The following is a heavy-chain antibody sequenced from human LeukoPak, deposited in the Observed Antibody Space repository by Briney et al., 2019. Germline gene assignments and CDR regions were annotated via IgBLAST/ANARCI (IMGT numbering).Heavy chain of an antibody. CDR2: IYYSGST. V-gene: IGHV4-30-4*01. CDR1: GGSISSGDYY. CDR3: ARDRKEYQLQGYYYYGMDV. J-gene: IGHJ6*02. Sequence: SETLSLTCTVSGGSISSGDYYWSWIRQPPGKGLEWIGCIYYSGSTYYNPSLKSRVTISVDTSKTQFSLKLSSVTAADTAVYYCARDRKEYQLQGYYYYGMDVWGQGTTVTVSS. D-gene: IGHD2-2*01.